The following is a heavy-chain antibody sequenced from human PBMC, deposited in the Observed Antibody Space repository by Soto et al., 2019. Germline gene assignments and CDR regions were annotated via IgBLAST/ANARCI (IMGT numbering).Heavy chain of an antibody. D-gene: IGHD2-2*01. V-gene: IGHV1-18*01. CDR2: ISTYNGNT. CDR1: GYTFTSYG. Sequence: QVQVMQSGAEVKKPGASVKVSCKASGYTFTSYGIVWVRQAHGQGLEWMGWISTYNGNTNYPQKLQGRVTMTTDTATSTDYMEMRSLRSDDTAVYYCGRDLYQSVFYYGMDVWGQWTTVTVSS. J-gene: IGHJ6*02. CDR3: GRDLYQSVFYYGMDV.